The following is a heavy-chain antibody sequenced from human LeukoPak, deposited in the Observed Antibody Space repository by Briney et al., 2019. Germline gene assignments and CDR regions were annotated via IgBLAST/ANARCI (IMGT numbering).Heavy chain of an antibody. Sequence: HPGGSLRLSCAASGFTFSSYDMHWVRQATGKGLEWVSAIGTAGDTYYPGSVKGRFTISRENAKNSLYLQMNSLRAGDTAVYYCARGGYYESSGAFDYWGQGTLVIVSS. J-gene: IGHJ4*02. CDR1: GFTFSSYD. D-gene: IGHD3-22*01. V-gene: IGHV3-13*01. CDR3: ARGGYYESSGAFDY. CDR2: IGTAGDT.